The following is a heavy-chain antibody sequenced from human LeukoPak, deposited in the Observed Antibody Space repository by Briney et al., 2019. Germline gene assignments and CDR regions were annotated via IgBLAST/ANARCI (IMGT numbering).Heavy chain of an antibody. J-gene: IGHJ4*02. V-gene: IGHV3-30*04. Sequence: GGSLRLSCAASGFTSSNYAMHWVRQAPGKGLEWVAAISYDGSDKYYADSVKGRFTISRDNSKNTLYLQMNSLRVEDTAVYYCKEVDYWGQGTLVTVSS. CDR3: KEVDY. CDR1: GFTSSNYA. CDR2: ISYDGSDK.